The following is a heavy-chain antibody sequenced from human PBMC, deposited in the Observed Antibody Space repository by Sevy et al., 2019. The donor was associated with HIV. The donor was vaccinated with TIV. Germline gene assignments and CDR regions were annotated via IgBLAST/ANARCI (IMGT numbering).Heavy chain of an antibody. CDR3: ARGPQGAATNAPRPGGMDV. CDR1: GGSFSGYY. V-gene: IGHV4-34*01. CDR2: LNHSGST. J-gene: IGHJ6*02. Sequence: SETLSLSCAVYGGSFSGYYWSWIRRPPGKGLEWIGELNHSGSTNDNPSLKSRVTISVDTSKNQFSLKLSSVTAADTAVYYCARGPQGAATNAPRPGGMDVWGQGTTVTVSS. D-gene: IGHD2-15*01.